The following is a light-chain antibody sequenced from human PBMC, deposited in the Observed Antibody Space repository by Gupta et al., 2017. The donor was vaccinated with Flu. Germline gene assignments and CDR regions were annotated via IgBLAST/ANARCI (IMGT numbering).Light chain of an antibody. CDR2: VAS. J-gene: IGKJ4*01. CDR3: RQYNLYPLT. Sequence: DVQMTQSPSSLSASVGDRVTITCRASQDISKDLGWYQQKPGKAPKRLIYVASSLQSGVPSRFSGSGSGTDFTLTISSLQPEDFATYYCRQYNLYPLTFGGGTKVEIK. V-gene: IGKV1-17*01. CDR1: QDISKD.